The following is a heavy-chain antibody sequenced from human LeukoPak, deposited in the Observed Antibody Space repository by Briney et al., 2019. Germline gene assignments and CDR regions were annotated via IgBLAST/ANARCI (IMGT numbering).Heavy chain of an antibody. D-gene: IGHD1-20*01. CDR1: GFTFSSYA. V-gene: IGHV3-30-3*01. Sequence: PGGSLGLSCAASGFTFSSYAMHWVRQAPGKGLEWVAVISYDGSNKYYADSVKGRFTISRDNSKNTLYLQMNSLRAEDTAVYYCARAITGPLYYYFDYWGQGTLVTVSS. CDR2: ISYDGSNK. J-gene: IGHJ4*02. CDR3: ARAITGPLYYYFDY.